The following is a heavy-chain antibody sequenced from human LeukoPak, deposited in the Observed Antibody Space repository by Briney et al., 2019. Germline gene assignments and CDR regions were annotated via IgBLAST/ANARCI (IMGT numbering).Heavy chain of an antibody. CDR2: IYYSGST. V-gene: IGHV4-59*01. CDR1: GGSISSYY. J-gene: IGHJ6*02. CDR3: ARVISGYPPFMDV. Sequence: SETQSLTCTVSGGSISSYYWSWIRQPPGKGLEWIGYIYYSGSTNYNPSLKSRVTISVDTSKNQFSLKLSSVTAADTAVYYCARVISGYPPFMDVWGQGTTVTVSS. D-gene: IGHD3-22*01.